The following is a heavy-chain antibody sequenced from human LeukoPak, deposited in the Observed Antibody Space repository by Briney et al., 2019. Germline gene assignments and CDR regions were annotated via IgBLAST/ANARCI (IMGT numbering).Heavy chain of an antibody. D-gene: IGHD4-11*01. Sequence: SETLSLTCAVYGGSFSGYYWSWIRQPPGKGLEWIGEINHSESTNYNPSLKSRVNISVATSKNQFSLKLSSVTAADTAVYYCAGGRTTETTFYYYYYGMDVRGQGTTVTVSS. CDR1: GGSFSGYY. J-gene: IGHJ6*02. V-gene: IGHV4-34*01. CDR2: INHSEST. CDR3: AGGRTTETTFYYYYYGMDV.